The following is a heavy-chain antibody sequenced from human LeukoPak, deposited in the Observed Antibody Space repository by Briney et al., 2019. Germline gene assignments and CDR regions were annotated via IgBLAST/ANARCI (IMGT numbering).Heavy chain of an antibody. CDR2: MSGSGDKT. CDR1: GFTFSDYA. Sequence: GGSLRLSCAASGFTFSDYAMSWVRQAPGGGLEWVSAMSGSGDKTFHADSVKGRFTTSRDNSKNTLSLQMSSLRVEDSAVYFCAKDTSAWWYHRAYMNVWGTGTPFTVSS. CDR3: AKDTSAWWYHRAYMNV. V-gene: IGHV3-23*01. J-gene: IGHJ6*03. D-gene: IGHD2-15*01.